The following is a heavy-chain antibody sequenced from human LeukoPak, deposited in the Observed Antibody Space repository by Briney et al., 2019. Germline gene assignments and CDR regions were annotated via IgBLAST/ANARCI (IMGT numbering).Heavy chain of an antibody. V-gene: IGHV1-18*01. CDR3: ARVFQWLATPDY. CDR2: ISTYNNNT. CDR1: GYSFSSYG. J-gene: IGHJ4*02. D-gene: IGHD6-19*01. Sequence: ASVKVSCKTSGYSFSSYGISWVRQAPGQGLEWMGWISTYNNNTNYAQKFQGRLTMTTNTSSSTAYMELRSLRSDDTAVYYCARVFQWLATPDYWGQGTLVTVSS.